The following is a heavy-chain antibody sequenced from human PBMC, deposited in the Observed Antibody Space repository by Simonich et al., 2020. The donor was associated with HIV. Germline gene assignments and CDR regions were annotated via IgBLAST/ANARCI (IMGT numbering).Heavy chain of an antibody. CDR1: GYIFTSYA. CDR2: CSDYNGNT. D-gene: IGHD2-15*01. J-gene: IGHJ6*03. V-gene: IGHV1-18*01. Sequence: QVQLVQSGAEVKKPGASVKVSCKTSGYIFTSYAISWVRQAPGQGLEWMGGCSDYNGNTNNEQKRQGRVTMTTDTSTSTAYMERRSLRSDDTAVYYCARGSPQDPYYYYYYMDVWGKGTTVTVSS. CDR3: ARGSPQDPYYYYYYMDV.